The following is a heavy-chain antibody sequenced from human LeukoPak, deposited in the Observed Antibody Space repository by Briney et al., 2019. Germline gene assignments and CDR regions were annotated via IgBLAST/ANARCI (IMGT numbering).Heavy chain of an antibody. J-gene: IGHJ4*02. V-gene: IGHV5-10-1*01. Sequence: GEPLRISGNGSGYSFTSYWISWVRQLPGKGLEWTGSIDPSDSYTNYSPSFQGHVTISADKSISTAYLQWSSLKASDTAMYYCARQGTMVRSFGYWGQGTLVTVSS. D-gene: IGHD3-10*01. CDR3: ARQGTMVRSFGY. CDR2: IDPSDSYT. CDR1: GYSFTSYW.